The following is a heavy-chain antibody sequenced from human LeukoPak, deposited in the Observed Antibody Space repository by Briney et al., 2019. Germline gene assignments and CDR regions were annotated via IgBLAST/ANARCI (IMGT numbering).Heavy chain of an antibody. D-gene: IGHD2-2*01. Sequence: ASVKVSCKASGDTFSTYDVNWVRQATGQGLEWMGWVNPKSGHTAYAQKFQGRVTMTRNTSISTAYMELSSLRSEDTAVYYCARAIVVVPAATVGYYFDYWGQGTLVTVSS. J-gene: IGHJ4*02. CDR2: VNPKSGHT. CDR3: ARAIVVVPAATVGYYFDY. V-gene: IGHV1-8*01. CDR1: GDTFSTYD.